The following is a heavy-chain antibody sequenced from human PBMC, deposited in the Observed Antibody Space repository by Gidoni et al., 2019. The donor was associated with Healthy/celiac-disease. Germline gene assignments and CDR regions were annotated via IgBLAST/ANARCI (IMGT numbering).Heavy chain of an antibody. CDR3: AKDSSRGYTYYYYMDV. CDR1: GFPLSSYA. D-gene: IGHD5-18*01. Sequence: EVQLLESGGGLVQPGGSLRLSCAASGFPLSSYAMSWVRQAPGTGLEWVSAISGSGGSTYYADSVKGRFTISRDNSKNTLYLKMNSLRAEDTAVYYCAKDSSRGYTYYYYMDVWGKGTTVTVSS. CDR2: ISGSGGST. V-gene: IGHV3-23*01. J-gene: IGHJ6*03.